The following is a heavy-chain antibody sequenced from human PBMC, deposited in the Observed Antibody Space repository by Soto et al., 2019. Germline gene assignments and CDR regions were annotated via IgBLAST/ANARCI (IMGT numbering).Heavy chain of an antibody. CDR3: ARDRGSGSSYPYYYYAMDV. V-gene: IGHV4-59*01. CDR1: GGSINNYY. J-gene: IGHJ6*02. Sequence: PSETLSLTCTVSGGSINNYYWTWIRQPPGEGLEWIGYIYNSGSTNYNPSLKSRVTISVDTSKNQFSLEPRSVTAADTAVYFCARDRGSGSSYPYYYYAMDVWGQGTTVTVSS. CDR2: IYNSGST. D-gene: IGHD3-10*01.